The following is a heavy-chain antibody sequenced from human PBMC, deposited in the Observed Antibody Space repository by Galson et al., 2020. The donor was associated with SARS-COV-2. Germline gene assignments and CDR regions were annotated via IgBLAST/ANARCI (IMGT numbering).Heavy chain of an antibody. CDR3: ARDPKYYDILTGYYSAWGVYYCYGMDV. V-gene: IGHV3-30*03. Sequence: GESLKISCAASGFTFSSYGMHWVRQAPGKGLEWVAVISYDGSNKYYADSVKGRFTISRDNSKNTLYLQMKSLRAEDTAVYYCARDPKYYDILTGYYSAWGVYYCYGMDVWGQGTTVTVSS. D-gene: IGHD3-9*01. J-gene: IGHJ6*02. CDR2: ISYDGSNK. CDR1: GFTFSSYG.